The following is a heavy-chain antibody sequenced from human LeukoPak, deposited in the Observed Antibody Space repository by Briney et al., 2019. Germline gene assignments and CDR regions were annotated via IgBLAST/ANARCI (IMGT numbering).Heavy chain of an antibody. V-gene: IGHV3-7*01. Sequence: GGSLRLSCAASGITLSVYWMSWVRQAPGKGLEWVANIKQDGGEKYYRDSVQGRFTISRDNAKNSLYLQMNSLRAEDAAVYYCARSGSGYFDYWGQGSLVTVSS. J-gene: IGHJ4*02. CDR2: IKQDGGEK. CDR1: GITLSVYW. CDR3: ARSGSGYFDY.